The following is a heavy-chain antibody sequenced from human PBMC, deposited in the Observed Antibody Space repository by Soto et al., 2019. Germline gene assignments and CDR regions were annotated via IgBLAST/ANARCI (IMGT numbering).Heavy chain of an antibody. Sequence: QAQLEESGGGVVQPGTSLRLSCSASSFSFSSSGMHWVRQPPGKGLEWVAAIWDDGGNKYYADSVRGRFTISRDNSKNTLFLQMNSLRAKDTALYYCARSSGSYFAAFYDTWGQGTLVSVSS. D-gene: IGHD1-26*01. CDR2: IWDDGGNK. V-gene: IGHV3-33*01. CDR3: ARSSGSYFAAFYDT. CDR1: SFSFSSSG. J-gene: IGHJ4*02.